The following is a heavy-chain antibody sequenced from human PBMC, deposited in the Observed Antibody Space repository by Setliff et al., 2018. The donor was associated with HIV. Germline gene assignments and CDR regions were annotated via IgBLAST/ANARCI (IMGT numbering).Heavy chain of an antibody. CDR3: ARQQGDSRGFYPHFDY. CDR1: GVSVSGTAYY. J-gene: IGHJ4*02. Sequence: ASETLSLTCTVSGVSVSGTAYYWAWIRQPPGRGPEWIGSIYYTGNTNYNSSLKSRISMSMVSSKKQVFLKLSDVSAADTAVYYCARQQGDSRGFYPHFDYWGQGRLVTVSS. D-gene: IGHD3-22*01. CDR2: IYYTGNT. V-gene: IGHV4-39*01.